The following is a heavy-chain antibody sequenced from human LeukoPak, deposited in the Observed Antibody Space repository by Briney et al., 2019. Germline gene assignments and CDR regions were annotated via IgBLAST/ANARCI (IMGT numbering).Heavy chain of an antibody. V-gene: IGHV1-69*06. CDR2: IIPIFGTA. J-gene: IGHJ4*02. CDR1: GGSFSNYT. Sequence: ASVKVSCKASGGSFSNYTISWLRQTPGQGLEWMGGIIPIFGTANYAQNFQGRVTITADKFTSTAYMELSSLRSEDTAVYYCARLSCSGGTCYSSRGNFDYWGQGTLVTVSS. CDR3: ARLSCSGGTCYSSRGNFDY. D-gene: IGHD2-15*01.